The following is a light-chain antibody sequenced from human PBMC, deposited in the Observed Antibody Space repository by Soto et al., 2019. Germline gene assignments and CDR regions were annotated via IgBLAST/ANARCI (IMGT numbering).Light chain of an antibody. CDR2: GNS. J-gene: IGLJ2*01. CDR1: SSNIGAGYD. V-gene: IGLV1-40*01. CDR3: QSYDSSLSSVV. Sequence: QSVLTQPPSVSGAPGQRVTISCTGSSSNIGAGYDVHWYQQLPGTAPKLLIYGNSNRPSGVPDRFSGSKSGTSASLAIPGLQAEDEADYHCQSYDSSLSSVVFGGGPKVTVL.